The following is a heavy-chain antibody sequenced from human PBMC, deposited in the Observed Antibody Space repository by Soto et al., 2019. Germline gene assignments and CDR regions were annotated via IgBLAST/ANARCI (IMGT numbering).Heavy chain of an antibody. J-gene: IGHJ6*04. CDR1: GYTITELS. CDR2: FDPEDGET. Sequence: ASVKVSCKVSGYTITELSMHWVRQAPGKGLKWMGGFDPEDGETIYADPVKGRFTISRDTSENTLHLQMDSLRVEDTAVYYCARDYVLCDGGRCYGIPLDVWGKGTTVTVSS. D-gene: IGHD2-15*01. CDR3: ARDYVLCDGGRCYGIPLDV. V-gene: IGHV1-24*01.